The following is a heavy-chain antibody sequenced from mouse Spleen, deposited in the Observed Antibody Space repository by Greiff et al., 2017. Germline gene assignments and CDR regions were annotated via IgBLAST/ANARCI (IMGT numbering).Heavy chain of an antibody. J-gene: IGHJ4*01. D-gene: IGHD2-12*01. V-gene: IGHV5-4*02. Sequence: EVKLVESGGGLVKPGGSLKLSCAASGFTFSDYYMYWVRQTPEKRLEWVATISDGGSYTYYPDSVKGRFTISRDNAKNNLYLQMSSLKSEDTAMYYCARDYDGGYAMDYWGQGTSVTVSS. CDR3: ARDYDGGYAMDY. CDR2: ISDGGSYT. CDR1: GFTFSDYY.